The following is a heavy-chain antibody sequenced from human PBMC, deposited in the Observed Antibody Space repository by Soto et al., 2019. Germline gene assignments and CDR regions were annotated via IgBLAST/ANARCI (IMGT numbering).Heavy chain of an antibody. V-gene: IGHV3-7*01. Sequence: EVQLVESGGGLVQPGGSLRLSCEASGFTLSYYSMSWIRQAPGKGLEWVANTRPDGGESYLVDSVQGRFTISRDNAKNSVELKMISVRAEGTAVYYCVRDGSTGWHFDSGGQGTLVTVSS. CDR3: VRDGSTGWHFDS. CDR2: TRPDGGES. CDR1: GFTLSYYS. D-gene: IGHD6-19*01. J-gene: IGHJ4*02.